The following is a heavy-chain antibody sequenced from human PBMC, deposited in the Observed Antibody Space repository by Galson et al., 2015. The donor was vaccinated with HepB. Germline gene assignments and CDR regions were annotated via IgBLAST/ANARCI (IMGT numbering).Heavy chain of an antibody. Sequence: SLRLSCAASGFTFSSYSMNWVRLAPGKGLEWVSYISSSSSTIYYADSVKGRFTISRDNAKNSLYLQMNSLRAEDTAVYYCARDGGGYSYGYEGWFDPWGQGTLVTVSS. D-gene: IGHD5-18*01. CDR2: ISSSSSTI. J-gene: IGHJ5*02. CDR3: ARDGGGYSYGYEGWFDP. V-gene: IGHV3-48*01. CDR1: GFTFSSYS.